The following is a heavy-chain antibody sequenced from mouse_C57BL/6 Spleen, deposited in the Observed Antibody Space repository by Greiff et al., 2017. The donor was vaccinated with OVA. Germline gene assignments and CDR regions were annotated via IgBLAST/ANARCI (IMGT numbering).Heavy chain of an antibody. V-gene: IGHV1-18*01. CDR1: GYTFTDYN. D-gene: IGHD1-1*01. CDR3: ARFLRWDDYAMDY. Sequence: VQLKQSGPELVKPGASVKIPCKASGYTFTDYNMDWVKQSHGKSLEWIGDINPNNGGTIYNQKFKGKATLTVDKSSSTAYMELRSLTSEDTAVYYCARFLRWDDYAMDYWGQGTSVTVSS. CDR2: INPNNGGT. J-gene: IGHJ4*01.